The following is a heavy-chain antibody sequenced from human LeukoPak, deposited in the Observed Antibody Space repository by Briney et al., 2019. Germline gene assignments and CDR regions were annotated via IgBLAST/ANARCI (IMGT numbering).Heavy chain of an antibody. CDR2: ISSSDNTI. CDR3: ARASGPFDY. J-gene: IGHJ4*02. CDR1: GFAFSDYS. V-gene: IGHV3-48*01. D-gene: IGHD3-10*01. Sequence: GGSLRLSCAASGFAFSDYSMNWVRQAPGKGLEWVSYISSSDNTIHYADSVKGRFTISRDNSKNTLYLQMNSLRAEDTAVYSCARASGPFDYWGQGTLITVSS.